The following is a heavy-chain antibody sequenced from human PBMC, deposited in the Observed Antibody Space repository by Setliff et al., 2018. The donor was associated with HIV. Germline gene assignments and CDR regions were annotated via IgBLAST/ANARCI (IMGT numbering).Heavy chain of an antibody. CDR2: IYHSGST. Sequence: PSETLSLTCAVSGSSISTGYYWGWIRQPPGKGLEWIGSIYHSGSTYYNPPLKSRVTISVDTSKNQFSLKLTSVTAADTAVYYCARTLRAAAMGYFDYWGQGTLVTVSS. CDR1: GSSISTGYY. D-gene: IGHD5-18*01. CDR3: ARTLRAAAMGYFDY. V-gene: IGHV4-38-2*01. J-gene: IGHJ4*02.